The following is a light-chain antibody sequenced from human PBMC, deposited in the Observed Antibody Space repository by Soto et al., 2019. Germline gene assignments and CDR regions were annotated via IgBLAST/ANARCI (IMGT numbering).Light chain of an antibody. CDR1: SSDVGSYNL. Sequence: QSALTQPASVSGSPGQSITISCIGTSSDVGSYNLVSWYQQHPGKAPKVLIYEVSERPSGVSNRFSGSKSGNTASLTISGVQGEDEAEYYCCSYAGSSTHVLFGGGTKLTVL. CDR3: CSYAGSSTHVL. CDR2: EVS. J-gene: IGLJ2*01. V-gene: IGLV2-23*02.